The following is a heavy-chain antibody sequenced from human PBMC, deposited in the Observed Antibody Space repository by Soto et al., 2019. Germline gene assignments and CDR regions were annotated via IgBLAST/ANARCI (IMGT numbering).Heavy chain of an antibody. V-gene: IGHV2-5*02. CDR2: IYWDDDK. CDR3: AHSAGENVLRFLEPCFDP. Sequence: QITLKESGPTLVKPTQTLTLTCTFSGFSLSTSGVGVGWIRQPPGKALEWLALIYWDDDKRYSPSLKSRLTITKDTSKNQVVLTMTNMDPVDTATYYCAHSAGENVLRFLEPCFDPWGQGTLVTVSS. J-gene: IGHJ5*02. D-gene: IGHD3-3*01. CDR1: GFSLSTSGVG.